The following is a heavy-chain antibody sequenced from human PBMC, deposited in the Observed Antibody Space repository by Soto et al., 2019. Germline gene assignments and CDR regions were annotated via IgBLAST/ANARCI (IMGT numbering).Heavy chain of an antibody. D-gene: IGHD4-17*01. Sequence: EVQLVESGGGLVQPGGSLRLSCAASGFTFSSYRMSWVRQAPGKGLEWVANIKQDGSEKYYVDSVKGRFTISRDNAKNSLYLQMNSLRAEDTAVYYCASLRPITTVTTIQYFQHWGQGTLVTVSS. CDR2: IKQDGSEK. CDR3: ASLRPITTVTTIQYFQH. V-gene: IGHV3-7*01. J-gene: IGHJ1*01. CDR1: GFTFSSYR.